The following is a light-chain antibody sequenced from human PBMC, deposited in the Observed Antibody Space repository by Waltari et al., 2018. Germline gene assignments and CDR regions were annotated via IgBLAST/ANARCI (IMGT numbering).Light chain of an antibody. Sequence: QAGLTQPPSVSVALRQTATLTCSGNNDNICSQGAALPQHRPGHPPILLSFRSNNRPAGIPERFSASRVGNLASLTISGLLPDDEADYYCSSWDNSLNVVLFGGGTRLTVL. CDR3: SSWDNSLNVVL. V-gene: IGLV10-54*04. CDR1: NDNICSQG. CDR2: RSN. J-gene: IGLJ3*02.